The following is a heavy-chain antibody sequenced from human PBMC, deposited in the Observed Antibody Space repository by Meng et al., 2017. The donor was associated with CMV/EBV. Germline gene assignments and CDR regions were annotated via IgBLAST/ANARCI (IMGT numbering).Heavy chain of an antibody. V-gene: IGHV1-46*01. Sequence: QVQLARPGAGMKTPGTSVKVSCKAPGYPSTSYYMHCVRQAPRQGLEWKGIINPSCGSTSYAQKFQGRVTMTRDTSTSTVYMELSSLRSEDTAVYYCARNPPWYWNDAEGLDYWGQGTLVTVSS. J-gene: IGHJ4*02. CDR3: ARNPPWYWNDAEGLDY. CDR1: GYPSTSYY. CDR2: INPSCGST. D-gene: IGHD1-1*01.